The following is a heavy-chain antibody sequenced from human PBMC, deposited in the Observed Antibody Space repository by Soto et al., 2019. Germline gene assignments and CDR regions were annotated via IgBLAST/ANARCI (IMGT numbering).Heavy chain of an antibody. D-gene: IGHD2-15*01. CDR1: GGSISSGVYY. CDR2: IYYSGST. V-gene: IGHV4-31*03. CDR3: AREVGGGSGWYYFDY. Sequence: SETLSLTCTFSGGSISSGVYYWSWIRQHPGKGLEWIGYIYYSGSTYYNPSLKSRVTISVDTSKNQFSLKLSSVTAADTAVYYCAREVGGGSGWYYFDYWGQGTLVTVSS. J-gene: IGHJ4*02.